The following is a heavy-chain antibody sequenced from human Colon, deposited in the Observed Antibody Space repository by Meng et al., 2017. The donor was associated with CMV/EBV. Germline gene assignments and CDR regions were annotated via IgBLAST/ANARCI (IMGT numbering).Heavy chain of an antibody. CDR3: ARHSLTILTD. J-gene: IGHJ4*02. CDR2: IHWDDDK. CDR1: EFSLTTTGAG. D-gene: IGHD2-8*02. Sequence: TLEGAGPARLKPHPTLTLTCPFSEFSLTTTGAGVAWVRQPPGKAPELLALIHWDDDKRYSPSLKNRLNITKDTSKNQVVLSMTDLDPADTGTFYCARHSLTILTDWGQGPLVTVSS. V-gene: IGHV2-5*02.